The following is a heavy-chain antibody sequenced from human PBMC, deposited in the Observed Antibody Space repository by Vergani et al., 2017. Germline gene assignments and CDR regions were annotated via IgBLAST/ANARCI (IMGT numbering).Heavy chain of an antibody. D-gene: IGHD2-2*01. Sequence: EVQLVESGGGLVQPGGSLRLSCAASGFTLSDHVMDWVRQGPGKGLEWVSFVSTGTKSQSYAESVKGRFTISRDSAKNSLYLQMDSLRAEDTAVYYCAREYSSTSGRAFDFWGQGTKVTVSS. J-gene: IGHJ3*01. CDR1: GFTLSDHV. CDR3: AREYSSTSGRAFDF. CDR2: VSTGTKSQ. V-gene: IGHV3-48*01.